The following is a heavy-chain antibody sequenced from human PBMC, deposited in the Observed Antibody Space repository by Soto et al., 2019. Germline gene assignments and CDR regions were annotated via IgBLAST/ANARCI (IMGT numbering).Heavy chain of an antibody. CDR1: GFTFSNYA. V-gene: IGHV3-23*01. D-gene: IGHD4-17*01. CDR2: IAANGGAA. CDR3: GKDPNGDYVGAFDI. J-gene: IGHJ3*02. Sequence: GSLRLSCAASGFTFSNYAMSWVRQAPGKGPEWVAGIAANGGAAYLADSVKGRFTISRDNSKNTLYLQMNSLRPDDTALYYCGKDPNGDYVGAFDISGQATIVTVSS.